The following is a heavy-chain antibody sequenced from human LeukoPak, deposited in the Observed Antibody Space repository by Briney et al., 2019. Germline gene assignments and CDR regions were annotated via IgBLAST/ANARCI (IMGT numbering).Heavy chain of an antibody. D-gene: IGHD1-26*01. CDR2: ITDSGIRT. Sequence: GGSLKISCAASGFIFNSYAMAWVRQGPEKGLEWVSSITDSGIRTYYADSVKGRFTISRDNSKNTLFLQMNSLRAEDTAVYYCAKGSRGSYDYWGQGTLVTVSS. V-gene: IGHV3-23*01. CDR3: AKGSRGSYDY. CDR1: GFIFNSYA. J-gene: IGHJ4*02.